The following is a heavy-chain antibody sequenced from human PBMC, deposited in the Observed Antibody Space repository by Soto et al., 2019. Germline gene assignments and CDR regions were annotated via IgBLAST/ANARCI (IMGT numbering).Heavy chain of an antibody. CDR1: GGSFSGYY. Sequence: QVQLQQWGAGLLKPSETLSLTCAVYGGSFSGYYWSWIRQPPGKGLEWIGEINHSGSTNYNPSLKSRVTRSVDTSKNQFSLKLSSVTAADTAVYYCARGCSGGSCYQTGMDYWGQGTLVTVSS. CDR3: ARGCSGGSCYQTGMDY. D-gene: IGHD2-15*01. J-gene: IGHJ4*02. V-gene: IGHV4-34*01. CDR2: INHSGST.